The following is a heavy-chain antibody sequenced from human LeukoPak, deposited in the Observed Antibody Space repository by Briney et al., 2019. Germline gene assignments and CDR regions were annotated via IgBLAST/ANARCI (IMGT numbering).Heavy chain of an antibody. CDR1: GYTLTSYY. V-gene: IGHV1-46*01. Sequence: ASVKVSCKASGYTLTSYYIHWVRQAPGQGLEWMGIINPSGGTTNYAQKFQGRVTMTSDTSTSTIYMELSSLRSEDTAVYYCAREKSSSGLDYWGQGTLVTASS. CDR2: INPSGGTT. J-gene: IGHJ4*02. D-gene: IGHD3/OR15-3a*01. CDR3: AREKSSSGLDY.